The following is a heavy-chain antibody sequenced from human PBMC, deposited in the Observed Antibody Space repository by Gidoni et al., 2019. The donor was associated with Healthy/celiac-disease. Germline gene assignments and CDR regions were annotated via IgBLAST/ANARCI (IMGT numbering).Heavy chain of an antibody. CDR1: GFSLSTSGVG. J-gene: IGHJ6*02. CDR2: IYWNDDK. Sequence: QITLKESGPTLVKPTQTLTLTCTFSGFSLSTSGVGVGWIRQPPGKALEWLALIYWNDDKRYSPSLKSRLTITKDTSKNQVVLTMTNRDPVDTSTYYCAHSVSIEMYYYYYGMDVWGQGTTVTVSS. V-gene: IGHV2-5*01. CDR3: AHSVSIEMYYYYYGMDV. D-gene: IGHD6-6*01.